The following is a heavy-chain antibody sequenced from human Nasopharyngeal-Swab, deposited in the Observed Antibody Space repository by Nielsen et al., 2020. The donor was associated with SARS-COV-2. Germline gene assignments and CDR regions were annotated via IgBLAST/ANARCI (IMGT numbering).Heavy chain of an antibody. CDR1: GGTFISYA. D-gene: IGHD6-19*01. Sequence: SVKVSCKASGGTFISYAISWVRQAPGQGLEWMGGIIPIFGTANYAQKFQGRVTITADKSTSTAYMELSSLRSEDTAVYYCAHSGYSSGWYAGVGDYWGQGTLVTVSS. V-gene: IGHV1-69*06. J-gene: IGHJ4*02. CDR2: IIPIFGTA. CDR3: AHSGYSSGWYAGVGDY.